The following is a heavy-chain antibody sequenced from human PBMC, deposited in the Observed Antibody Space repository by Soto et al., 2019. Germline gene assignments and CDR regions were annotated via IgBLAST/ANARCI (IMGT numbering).Heavy chain of an antibody. D-gene: IGHD2-2*01. Sequence: GSLRLSCAASGFTFSSYSMNWVRQAPGKGLEWVSSISSSSSYIYYADSVKGRFTISRDNAKNSLYLQMNSLRVEDTAVYYCARESIVVVPAAGYYYMDVWGKGTTVTVSS. CDR2: ISSSSSYI. CDR1: GFTFSSYS. CDR3: ARESIVVVPAAGYYYMDV. V-gene: IGHV3-21*01. J-gene: IGHJ6*03.